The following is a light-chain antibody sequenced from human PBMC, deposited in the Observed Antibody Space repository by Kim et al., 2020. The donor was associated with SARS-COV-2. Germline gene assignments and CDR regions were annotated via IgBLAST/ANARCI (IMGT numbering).Light chain of an antibody. Sequence: DVVMTQSPLSLPVTLGQPASISCRSSQSLVYTNGNTYLHWFQQRPGQSPRRLIYKVSTRDSGVPDRFSGSGSGTEFTLKIIRVEAEDVGIYYCMQGTHWPYSFGQGTKLEI. CDR3: MQGTHWPYS. V-gene: IGKV2-30*01. CDR1: QSLVYTNGNTY. J-gene: IGKJ2*03. CDR2: KVS.